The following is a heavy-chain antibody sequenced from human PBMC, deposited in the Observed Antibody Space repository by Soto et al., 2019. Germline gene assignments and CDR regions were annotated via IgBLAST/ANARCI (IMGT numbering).Heavy chain of an antibody. D-gene: IGHD2-15*01. Sequence: PSETLSLTCTVSGGSISSYYWSWIRQPPGKGLEWIGYIYYSGSTNYNPSLKSRVTISVDTSKNQFSLKLSSVTAADTAVYYCARVWGNCSGGSCYSTDAFDIWGQGTMVTVS. J-gene: IGHJ3*02. CDR2: IYYSGST. V-gene: IGHV4-59*01. CDR1: GGSISSYY. CDR3: ARVWGNCSGGSCYSTDAFDI.